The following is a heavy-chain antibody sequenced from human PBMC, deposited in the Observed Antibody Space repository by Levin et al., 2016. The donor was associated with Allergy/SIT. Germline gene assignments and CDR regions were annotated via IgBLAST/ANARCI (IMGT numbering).Heavy chain of an antibody. Sequence: GGSLRLSCETSGFTFSDYSMNWVRLAPGKGLEWVSTITSSSSSTYYRDSLKGRFTVSRDDAKNSLYLQLTSLTPDDTGVYFCARDVHGSGWYAFDSWGQGVLVTVSS. CDR1: GFTFSDYS. CDR2: ITSSSSST. CDR3: ARDVHGSGWYAFDS. D-gene: IGHD6-13*01. V-gene: IGHV3-21*04. J-gene: IGHJ4*02.